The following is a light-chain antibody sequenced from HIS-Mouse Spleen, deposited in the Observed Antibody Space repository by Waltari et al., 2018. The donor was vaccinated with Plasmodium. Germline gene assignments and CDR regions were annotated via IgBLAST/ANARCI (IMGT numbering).Light chain of an antibody. CDR2: DVS. Sequence: QSALTQPRSVSGSPGQSVTISCTGTSRDVGGYTYLSWYQQPPGKAPKLMIYDVSKRPSGVPDRFSGSKSGNTASLTISGLQAEDEADYYCCSYAGSYTYVFGTGTKVTVL. CDR3: CSYAGSYTYV. CDR1: SRDVGGYTY. V-gene: IGLV2-11*01. J-gene: IGLJ1*01.